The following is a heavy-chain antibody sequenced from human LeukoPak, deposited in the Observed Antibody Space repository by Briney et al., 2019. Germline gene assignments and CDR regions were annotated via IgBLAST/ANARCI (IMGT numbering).Heavy chain of an antibody. Sequence: GGSLRLSCAASGFNFTNDAMNWVRQAPGRGLDWVSLISSSGGSTYYAGSVKGRFTISRDNSKSTLYLQMNSLRAEDTAIYYCAKDGPTAIPSWFDPWGQGTLVTVSS. V-gene: IGHV3-23*01. CDR2: ISSSGGST. D-gene: IGHD2-21*02. J-gene: IGHJ5*02. CDR3: AKDGPTAIPSWFDP. CDR1: GFNFTNDA.